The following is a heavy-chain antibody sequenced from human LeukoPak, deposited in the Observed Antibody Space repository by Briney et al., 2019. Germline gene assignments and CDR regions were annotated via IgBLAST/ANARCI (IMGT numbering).Heavy chain of an antibody. V-gene: IGHV1-8*01. J-gene: IGHJ4*02. CDR1: EYTFPSYD. CDR3: ARGSWGEIAGRKSFEF. CDR2: MNPNSGNT. D-gene: IGHD6-6*01. Sequence: ASVTVSCKASEYTFPSYDINWVRQATGPGLEWMGWMNPNSGNTGYAQKLQGRVTMTRVTAISTAYMELNNLTSEDTAVYYCARGSWGEIAGRKSFEFWGQGSLVTVSS.